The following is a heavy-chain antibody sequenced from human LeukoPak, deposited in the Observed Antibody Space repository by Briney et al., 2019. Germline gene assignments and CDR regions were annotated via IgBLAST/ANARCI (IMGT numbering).Heavy chain of an antibody. D-gene: IGHD4-11*01. Sequence: PGGSLRLSCAVSGLTFSRYAMSWVRQAPGKGLEWVSAISESGSGTYYADSVKGRFTISRDNSKNTLYLQMNSLRAEDTAVYFCAKDYNNYRYFQFRGQGTLVTVSS. CDR3: AKDYNNYRYFQF. CDR1: GLTFSRYA. V-gene: IGHV3-23*01. CDR2: ISESGSGT. J-gene: IGHJ1*01.